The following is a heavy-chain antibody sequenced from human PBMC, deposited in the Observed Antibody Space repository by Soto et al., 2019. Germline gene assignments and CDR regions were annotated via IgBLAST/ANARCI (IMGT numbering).Heavy chain of an antibody. CDR2: IIPIFGTA. CDR1: GCTFSSYA. CDR3: ARNYHLGYICNDVGQDPYS. V-gene: IGHV1-69*13. D-gene: IGHD1-20*01. J-gene: IGHJ4*02. Sequence: GASVKVSCKASGCTFSSYAISWVRQAPGQGLEWMGGIIPIFGTANYAQKFQGRVTITADESTSTAYMELSSLRSEDTAVYYCARNYHLGYICNDVGQDPYSWGQGTLVPV.